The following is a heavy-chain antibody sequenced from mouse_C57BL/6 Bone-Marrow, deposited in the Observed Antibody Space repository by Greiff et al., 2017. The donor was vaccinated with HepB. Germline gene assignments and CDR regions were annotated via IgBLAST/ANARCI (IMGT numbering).Heavy chain of an antibody. CDR1: GFSLTSYA. CDR2: IWTGGGT. CDR3: ARDDGYWAWFAY. J-gene: IGHJ3*01. Sequence: VKLQESGPGLVAPSQSLSITCTVSGFSLTSYAISWVRQPPGKGLEWLGVIWTGGGTNYNSALKSRLSISKDNSKSQVFLKMNSLQTDDTARDYCARDDGYWAWFAYWGQGTLVTVSA. V-gene: IGHV2-9-1*01. D-gene: IGHD2-3*01.